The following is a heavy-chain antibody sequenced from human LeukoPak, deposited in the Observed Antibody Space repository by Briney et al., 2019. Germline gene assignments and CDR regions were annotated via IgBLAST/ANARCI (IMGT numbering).Heavy chain of an antibody. J-gene: IGHJ4*02. CDR2: IYPSGGT. CDR3: ARHIRSSGWYSDY. D-gene: IGHD6-19*01. CDR1: GFTFSSYS. Sequence: GGSLRLSCAASGFTFSSYSMNWVRQAPGKGLEWVSVIYPSGGTYYADSVKGRFTISRDNSKNTLYLEMNSLRAEDTAVYYCARHIRSSGWYSDYWGQGTLVTVSS. V-gene: IGHV3-66*04.